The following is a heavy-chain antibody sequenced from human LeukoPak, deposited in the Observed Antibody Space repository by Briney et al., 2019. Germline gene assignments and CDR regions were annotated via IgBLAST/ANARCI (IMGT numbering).Heavy chain of an antibody. V-gene: IGHV3-30*18. CDR1: GFTVSSNY. CDR3: AKDQGDITMIVVVITPPLY. D-gene: IGHD3-22*01. CDR2: ISYDGSNK. Sequence: GGSLRLSCAASGFTVSSNYMSWVRQAPGKGLEWVAVISYDGSNKYYADSVKGRFTISRDNSKNTLYLQMNSLRAEDTAVYYCAKDQGDITMIVVVITPPLYWGQGTLVTVSS. J-gene: IGHJ4*02.